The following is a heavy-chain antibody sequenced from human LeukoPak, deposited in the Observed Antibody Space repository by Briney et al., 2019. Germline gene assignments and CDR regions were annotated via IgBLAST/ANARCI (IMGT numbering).Heavy chain of an antibody. Sequence: ASVKVSCKASGYSITGYYMHWVRQAPGQGLEWMGWINPNSGGTNYAQKFQGRVTMTRDTSIGTAYMELTSLRSDDTAVYYCARGKVDYWGQGTLVTVSS. V-gene: IGHV1-2*02. CDR1: GYSITGYY. J-gene: IGHJ4*02. CDR2: INPNSGGT. CDR3: ARGKVDY.